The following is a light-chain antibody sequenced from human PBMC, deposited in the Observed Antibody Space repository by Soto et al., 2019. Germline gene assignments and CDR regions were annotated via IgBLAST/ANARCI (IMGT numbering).Light chain of an antibody. CDR3: QQYGSTPRT. Sequence: EIVFTPAPGPLSLSPGERATLPFQASQSVNSRYLAWYQQKAGQAPRLLIYGASSRATGIPDRFSGSGSGTDFTLTISRLEPEDFAVYYCQQYGSTPRTFGQGTKVDNK. V-gene: IGKV3-20*01. CDR1: QSVNSRY. J-gene: IGKJ1*01. CDR2: GAS.